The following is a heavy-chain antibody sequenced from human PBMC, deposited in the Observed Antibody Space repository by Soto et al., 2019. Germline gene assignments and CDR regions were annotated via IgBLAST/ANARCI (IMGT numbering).Heavy chain of an antibody. D-gene: IGHD1-26*01. CDR1: CGSISSGDYY. CDR2: IYYSGST. CDR3: SRAVRGSYYDY. J-gene: IGHJ4*02. Sequence: QVQLQESGPGLVKPSQTLSLPCTVSCGSISSGDYYWSWIRQPPGKGLEWIGYIYYSGSTYYNPSLQSRFTISVDTCKNQFSMKLSSVTAADTAVYYCSRAVRGSYYDYWGQGTLVTVSS. V-gene: IGHV4-30-4*01.